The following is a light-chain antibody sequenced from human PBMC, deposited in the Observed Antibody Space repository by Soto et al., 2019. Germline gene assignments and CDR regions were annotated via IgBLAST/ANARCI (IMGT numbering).Light chain of an antibody. CDR1: SSNIGRNY. CDR2: RDT. Sequence: QSVVTQPPSASGAPGQRVTISCSGTSSNIGRNYVYWYQQLPGTAPKLLIYRDTRRPSGVPDRFSGSKSGTSASLTIRGLRSEDEADYYCQSYDSSLNGLMFGLGTKLTVL. V-gene: IGLV1-47*01. J-gene: IGLJ3*02. CDR3: QSYDSSLNGLM.